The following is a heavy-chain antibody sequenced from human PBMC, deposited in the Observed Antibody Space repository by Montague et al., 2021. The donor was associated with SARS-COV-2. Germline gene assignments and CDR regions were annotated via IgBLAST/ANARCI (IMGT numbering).Heavy chain of an antibody. V-gene: IGHV4-4*07. Sequence: SETLSLTCTVSGDSITYFYWSWIRQPAGKGLEWIGRVSSSGSNNYNTSLRSRVPISVDTSKSQFSLKLSSVTAADTAVDYCARDAVTHLGAFDYWGRGTLVTVSS. J-gene: IGHJ4*02. CDR1: GDSITYFY. CDR3: ARDAVTHLGAFDY. CDR2: VSSSGSN. D-gene: IGHD3-16*01.